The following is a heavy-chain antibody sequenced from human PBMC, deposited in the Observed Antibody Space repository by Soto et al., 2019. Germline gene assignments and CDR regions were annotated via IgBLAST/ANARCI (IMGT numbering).Heavy chain of an antibody. CDR1: GYTFTSYG. J-gene: IGHJ5*02. Sequence: ASVKVSCKASGYTFTSYGISWVRQAPGQGLEWMEWISAYNGNTNYAQKLQGRVTMTTDTSTSTAYMELRSLRSDDTAVYYCARDRGYSSGWYRWFDPWGQGTLVTVSS. D-gene: IGHD6-19*01. CDR3: ARDRGYSSGWYRWFDP. V-gene: IGHV1-18*01. CDR2: ISAYNGNT.